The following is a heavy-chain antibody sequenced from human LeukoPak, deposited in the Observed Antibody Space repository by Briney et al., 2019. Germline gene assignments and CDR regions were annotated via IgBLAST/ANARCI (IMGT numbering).Heavy chain of an antibody. Sequence: GGSLRLSCAASEFAFSSYSMNWVRQAPGKGLEWVSSIRSGSNYIYYADSVKGRFTISRDNAKNSLYLQMNSLRAEDTAVYYCARDYGGNSFPSDYWGQGTLVTVSS. D-gene: IGHD4-23*01. J-gene: IGHJ4*02. CDR2: IRSGSNYI. CDR3: ARDYGGNSFPSDY. CDR1: EFAFSSYS. V-gene: IGHV3-21*01.